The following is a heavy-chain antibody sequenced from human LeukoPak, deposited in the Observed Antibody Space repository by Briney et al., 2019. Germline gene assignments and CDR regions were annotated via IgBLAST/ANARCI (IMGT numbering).Heavy chain of an antibody. CDR2: ISWNSGNI. CDR3: ARFGSGSS. V-gene: IGHV3-9*01. D-gene: IGHD3-10*01. J-gene: IGHJ3*01. CDR1: GFTFDDYA. Sequence: GGSLRLSCAVSGFTFDDYAMHWVRQAPGKGLEWVSGISWNSGNIAYADSVKGRFTMSRDNAKNSLYLQMNSLRAEDTAVYYCARFGSGSSWGQGTMVTVSS.